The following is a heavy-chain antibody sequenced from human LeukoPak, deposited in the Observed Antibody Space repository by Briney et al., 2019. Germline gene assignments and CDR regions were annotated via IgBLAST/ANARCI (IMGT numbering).Heavy chain of an antibody. D-gene: IGHD4-17*01. Sequence: GASVKVSCKASGYTFTSYDINWVRQATGQGLEWMGWMNPISGNTGHAQKFQGRVTMTRDTSISTAYMELSSLRSEDTAVYYCARVDGDYYAYWGQGTLVTVSS. CDR1: GYTFTSYD. V-gene: IGHV1-8*01. CDR2: MNPISGNT. CDR3: ARVDGDYYAY. J-gene: IGHJ4*02.